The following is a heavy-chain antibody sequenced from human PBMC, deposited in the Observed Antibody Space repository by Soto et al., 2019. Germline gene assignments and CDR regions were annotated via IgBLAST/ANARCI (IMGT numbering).Heavy chain of an antibody. D-gene: IGHD3-10*01. J-gene: IGHJ3*02. CDR3: AFYYYGSGSYPNDAFDI. V-gene: IGHV4-34*01. CDR2: INHSGST. CDR1: GGSFSGYY. Sequence: SETLSLTCAVYGGSFSGYYWSWIRQPPGKGLEWIGEINHSGSTNYNPSLKSRVTISVDTSKNQFSLKLSSVTAADTAVYYCAFYYYGSGSYPNDAFDIWGQGKMVTVSS.